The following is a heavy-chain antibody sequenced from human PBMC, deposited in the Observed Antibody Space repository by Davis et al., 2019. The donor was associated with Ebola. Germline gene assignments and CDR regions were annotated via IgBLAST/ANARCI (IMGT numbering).Heavy chain of an antibody. Sequence: GGSLRLSCAASGLTFSTYDMHWVRQAPGKGLEWVACIRYDGTKKFYADSVKGRFTISRDNSKNTLYLQMNSLRAEDTAVYYCARVGSGSYSNYYYGMDVWGQGTTVTVSS. CDR2: IRYDGTKK. J-gene: IGHJ6*02. D-gene: IGHD3-10*01. CDR1: GLTFSTYD. CDR3: ARVGSGSYSNYYYGMDV. V-gene: IGHV3-30*02.